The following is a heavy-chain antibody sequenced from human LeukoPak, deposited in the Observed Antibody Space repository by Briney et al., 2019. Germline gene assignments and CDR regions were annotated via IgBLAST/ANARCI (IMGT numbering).Heavy chain of an antibody. CDR2: ISGSGGST. Sequence: ETLSLTCAVSGYSISSGYYWGWIRQPPGKGLEWVSAISGSGGSTYYADSVKGRFTISRDNSKNTLYLQMNSLRAEDTAVYYCAKDRMIVVVRYAPFDYWGQGTLVTVSS. D-gene: IGHD3-22*01. CDR1: GYSISSGYY. CDR3: AKDRMIVVVRYAPFDY. J-gene: IGHJ4*02. V-gene: IGHV3-23*01.